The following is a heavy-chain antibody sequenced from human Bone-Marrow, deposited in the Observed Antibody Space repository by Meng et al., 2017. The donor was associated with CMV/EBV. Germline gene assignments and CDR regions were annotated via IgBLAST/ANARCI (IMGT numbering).Heavy chain of an antibody. D-gene: IGHD2-8*01. CDR2: ISYDGSNK. CDR3: ARGRMVYAYYFDY. V-gene: IGHV3-30*04. CDR1: GFTFSSYA. Sequence: GGSLRLSCAASGFTFSSYAMHWVRQAPGKGLEWVAVISYDGSNKYYADSVKGRFTISRDNSKNTLYLQMNSLRAEDTAVYYCARGRMVYAYYFDYWGQGTLVTISS. J-gene: IGHJ4*02.